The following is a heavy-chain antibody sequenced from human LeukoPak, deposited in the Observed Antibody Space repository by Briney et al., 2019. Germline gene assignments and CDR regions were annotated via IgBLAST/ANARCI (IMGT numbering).Heavy chain of an antibody. D-gene: IGHD3-22*01. Sequence: GGSLRLSCAASGFTFSSYAMSWVRQAPGKGLEWVSAISGSGDSTYYADSVKGRFTISRDNSKNTLSLQMNSLRAEDTAVYYCAKDRPYYYDSSGYWAPFDYWGQGTLVTVSS. J-gene: IGHJ4*02. V-gene: IGHV3-23*01. CDR1: GFTFSSYA. CDR3: AKDRPYYYDSSGYWAPFDY. CDR2: ISGSGDST.